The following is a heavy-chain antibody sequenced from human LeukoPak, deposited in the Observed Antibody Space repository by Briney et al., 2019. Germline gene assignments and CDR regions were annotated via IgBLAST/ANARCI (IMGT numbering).Heavy chain of an antibody. J-gene: IGHJ4*02. V-gene: IGHV4-34*01. D-gene: IGHD6-25*01. CDR2: ISHTGHT. CDR1: GGSFTSYY. CDR3: ARGPSSSDAGY. Sequence: SETLSLTCAVYGGSFTSYYWSWIRQPPGKGLEWIGEISHTGHTNYNPSLKSRVTMSVETSKNQLSLILSSVTAAGTAVYYCARGPSSSDAGYWGQGTLVTVSS.